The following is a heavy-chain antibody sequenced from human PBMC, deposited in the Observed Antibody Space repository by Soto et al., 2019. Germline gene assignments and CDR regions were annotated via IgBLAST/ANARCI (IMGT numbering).Heavy chain of an antibody. CDR3: ATSLWFGTQPEI. CDR1: GGSFSNNY. V-gene: IGHV4-34*01. Sequence: SETLSLTCAVYGGSFSNNYWTWFRQPPGKGLEWIGEISPSGTTKYIPSLKSRGTISVDTSRKQFFLKVTSVSAADTAVYYCATSLWFGTQPEIWGPGTLVTV. J-gene: IGHJ4*02. CDR2: ISPSGTT. D-gene: IGHD3-10*01.